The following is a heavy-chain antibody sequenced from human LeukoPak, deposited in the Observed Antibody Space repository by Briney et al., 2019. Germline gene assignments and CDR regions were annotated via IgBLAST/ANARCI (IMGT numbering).Heavy chain of an antibody. J-gene: IGHJ4*02. CDR2: INHSGST. V-gene: IGHV4-34*01. Sequence: ASETLSLTCAVYGGSFSNYYWNWLRQPPGKGLEWIGEINHSGSTNYNPSLKSRLTISVDSSKNQFSLKLNSVTAADTAVYYCARGRSIAVAGKSAHGYWGQGTLVTVSS. CDR1: GGSFSNYY. CDR3: ARGRSIAVAGKSAHGY. D-gene: IGHD6-19*01.